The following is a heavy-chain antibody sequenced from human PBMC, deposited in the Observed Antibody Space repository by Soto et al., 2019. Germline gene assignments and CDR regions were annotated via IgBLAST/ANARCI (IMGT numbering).Heavy chain of an antibody. J-gene: IGHJ4*02. CDR1: GFTFSSYA. CDR2: ISYDGSNK. V-gene: IGHV3-30-3*01. CDR3: AGESKGWDTAMVTGY. D-gene: IGHD5-18*01. Sequence: GGSLRLSCAASGFTFSSYAMHWVRQAPGKGLEWVAVISYDGSNKYYADSVKGRFTISRDNSKNTLYLQMNSLRAEDTAVYYCAGESKGWDTAMVTGYWGQGNLVTVDS.